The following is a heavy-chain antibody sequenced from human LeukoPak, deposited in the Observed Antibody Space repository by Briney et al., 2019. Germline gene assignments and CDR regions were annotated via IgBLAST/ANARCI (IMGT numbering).Heavy chain of an antibody. D-gene: IGHD3-22*01. J-gene: IGHJ4*02. CDR2: IYYGGST. CDR1: GGSISSYY. Sequence: SETLSLTCTVSGGSISSYYWSWIRQPPGKGLEWIGYIYYGGSTNYNPSLKSRVTISVDTSKNQFSLKLTSVTAADTAVYYCAREFGSGYSLWGQGTLVTVSS. CDR3: AREFGSGYSL. V-gene: IGHV4-59*01.